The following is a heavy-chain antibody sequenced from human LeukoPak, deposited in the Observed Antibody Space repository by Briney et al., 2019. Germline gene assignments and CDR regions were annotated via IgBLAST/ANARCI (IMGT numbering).Heavy chain of an antibody. V-gene: IGHV4-4*07. CDR1: GGSVSSYY. D-gene: IGHD5-24*01. CDR2: IYTSGST. Sequence: ASETLSLTCTFSGGSVSSYYWSWIRQPAGKGLEWIGRIYTSGSTNYNPSLKSRVTMSVDTSKNQFSLRLSSVTAADTAVYYCAREAEITRFDYWGQGTLVTVSS. J-gene: IGHJ4*02. CDR3: AREAEITRFDY.